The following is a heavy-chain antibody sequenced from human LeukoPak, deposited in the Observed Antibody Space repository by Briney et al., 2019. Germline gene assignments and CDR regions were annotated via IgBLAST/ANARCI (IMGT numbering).Heavy chain of an antibody. CDR1: GFNFNNYA. D-gene: IGHD5-24*01. V-gene: IGHV3-23*01. J-gene: IGHJ6*02. CDR3: AKDLAVRYNSPEYYYYGMDV. CDR2: LSGSGSST. Sequence: PGGSLRLSCAASGFNFNNYAMSWVRQAPGKGLEWVSALSGSGSSTYYADSVKGRFTISRDNSKNTLYLQMNNLRAEDTAVYYCAKDLAVRYNSPEYYYYGMDVWGQGTTVTVSS.